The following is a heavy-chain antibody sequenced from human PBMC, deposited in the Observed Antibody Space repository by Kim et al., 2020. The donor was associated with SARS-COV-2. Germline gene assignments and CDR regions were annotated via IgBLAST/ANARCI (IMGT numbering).Heavy chain of an antibody. CDR3: AKVRALGFLEIDY. J-gene: IGHJ4*02. V-gene: IGHV3-30*18. D-gene: IGHD3-3*01. Sequence: GGSLRLSCAASGFTFSSYGMHWVRQAPGKGLEWVAVISYDGSNKYYPDSVKGRFTISRDNSKNTLYLQMNSLRAEDTAVYYCAKVRALGFLEIDYWAREP. CDR2: ISYDGSNK. CDR1: GFTFSSYG.